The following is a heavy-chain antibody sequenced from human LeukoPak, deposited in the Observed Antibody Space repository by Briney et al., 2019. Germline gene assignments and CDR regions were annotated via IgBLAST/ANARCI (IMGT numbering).Heavy chain of an antibody. CDR2: IYHSGST. CDR3: ARVSRYSSSWSFDY. D-gene: IGHD6-13*01. Sequence: PSETLSLTCAVSGGSISSSNRWSWVRQPPGKGLEWIGEIYHSGSTNYNPSLKSRVTISVDKSKNQFSLKLSSVTAADTAVYYCARVSRYSSSWSFDYWGQGTLVTVSS. V-gene: IGHV4-4*02. J-gene: IGHJ4*02. CDR1: GGSISSSNR.